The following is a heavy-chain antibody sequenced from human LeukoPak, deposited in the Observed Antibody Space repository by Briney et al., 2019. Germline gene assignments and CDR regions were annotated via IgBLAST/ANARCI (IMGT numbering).Heavy chain of an antibody. CDR3: ARSIAAAGY. V-gene: IGHV4-34*01. D-gene: IGHD6-13*01. CDR1: GGSFSGYY. J-gene: IGHJ4*02. CDR2: IKHSGST. Sequence: SETLSLTCAVYGGSFSGYYWSWIRQPPGKGLEWIGEIKHSGSTNYNPSLKSRVTISVDTSKNQFSLKLSSVTAADTAVYYCARSIAAAGYWGQGTLVTVSS.